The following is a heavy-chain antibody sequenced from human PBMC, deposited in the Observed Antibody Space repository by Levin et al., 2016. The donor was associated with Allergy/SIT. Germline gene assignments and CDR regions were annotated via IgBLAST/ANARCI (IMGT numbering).Heavy chain of an antibody. V-gene: IGHV1-18*01. CDR3: AREGESYYYYGMDV. J-gene: IGHJ6*02. CDR2: VSAYNGNT. D-gene: IGHD3-16*01. Sequence: WVRQAPGQGLEWMGWVSAYNGNTNYAQKLQGRVTMTTDTSTSTAYMELRSLRSDDTAVYYCAREGESYYYYGMDVWGQGTTVTVSS.